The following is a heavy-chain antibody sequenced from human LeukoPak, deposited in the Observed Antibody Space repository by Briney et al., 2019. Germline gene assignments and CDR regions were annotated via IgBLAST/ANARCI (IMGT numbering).Heavy chain of an antibody. CDR2: IDWDDDK. D-gene: IGHD2-21*02. Sequence: SGPALVKPTQTLTLTCTFSGFSLSTSGMRVSWIRQPPGKALEWLARIDWDDDKFYSTSLKTRLTISKDTSKNQVVLTMTNMDPMDTATYYCARTPYCSGDCYVDYWGQGTLVTVSS. CDR3: ARTPYCSGDCYVDY. J-gene: IGHJ4*02. CDR1: GFSLSTSGMR. V-gene: IGHV2-70*04.